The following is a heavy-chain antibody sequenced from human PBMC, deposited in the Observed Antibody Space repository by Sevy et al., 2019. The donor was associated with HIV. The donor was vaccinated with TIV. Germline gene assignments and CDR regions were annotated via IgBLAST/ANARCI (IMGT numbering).Heavy chain of an antibody. Sequence: GGSLRLSCAASGFTFSDYYMNWVRQAPGKGLEWVSSISGRSSYIHYAGSVRGRFTISRDNAKNSLYLQMNSLRADDSAVYFCARDGGCSSTSCLLYFDYWGQRALVTVSS. J-gene: IGHJ4*02. CDR2: ISGRSSYI. V-gene: IGHV3-21*06. D-gene: IGHD2-2*01. CDR3: ARDGGCSSTSCLLYFDY. CDR1: GFTFSDYY.